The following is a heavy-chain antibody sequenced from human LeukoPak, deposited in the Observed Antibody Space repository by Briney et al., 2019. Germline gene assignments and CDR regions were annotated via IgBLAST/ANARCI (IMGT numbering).Heavy chain of an antibody. D-gene: IGHD1-26*01. CDR2: INPNSGGT. CDR3: ARDTTRTGGSFYY. CDR1: GYTFTGYY. J-gene: IGHJ4*02. Sequence: ASVKVSFKASGYTFTGYYMHWVRQAPGQGLEWMGWINPNSGGTNYAQKFQGRVTMTRDTSISTAYMELSRLRSDDTAVYYCARDTTRTGGSFYYWGQGTLVTVSS. V-gene: IGHV1-2*02.